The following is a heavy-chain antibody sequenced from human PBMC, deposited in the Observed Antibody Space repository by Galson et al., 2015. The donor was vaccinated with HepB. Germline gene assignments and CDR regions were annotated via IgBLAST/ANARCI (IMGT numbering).Heavy chain of an antibody. CDR1: GFTFSSYG. Sequence: SLRLSCAASGFTFSSYGMNWVRQAPGKGLEWVSYISSSSSTIYYADSVKGRFTISSDNAKNSLYLQMNSLRAEDTAVYYCAKQLVLGSFDYWGQGTLVTVSS. V-gene: IGHV3-48*01. CDR2: ISSSSSTI. J-gene: IGHJ4*02. CDR3: AKQLVLGSFDY. D-gene: IGHD6-6*01.